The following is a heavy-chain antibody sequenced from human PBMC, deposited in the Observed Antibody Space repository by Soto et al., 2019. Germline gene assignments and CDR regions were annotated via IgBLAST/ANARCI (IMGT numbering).Heavy chain of an antibody. CDR3: AKADYYDSSGYYGIFDY. CDR1: GFTFSSYA. J-gene: IGHJ4*02. V-gene: IGHV3-23*01. Sequence: EVQLLESGGGLVQPGGSLRLSCAASGFTFSSYAMSWVRQAPGKGLEWVSAISGSGGSTYYADSVKGRFTISRDNPKNTRYLQMNSLRDEDTAVYYCAKADYYDSSGYYGIFDYWGQGTLVTVSS. CDR2: ISGSGGST. D-gene: IGHD3-22*01.